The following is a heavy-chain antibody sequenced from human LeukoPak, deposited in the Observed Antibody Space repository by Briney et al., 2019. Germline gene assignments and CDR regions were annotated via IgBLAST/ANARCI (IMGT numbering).Heavy chain of an antibody. D-gene: IGHD2-21*02. CDR1: GYSISSGYY. J-gene: IGHJ5*02. CDR3: ARDNQVTPYNWFDP. V-gene: IGHV4-38-2*02. Sequence: PSETLSLTCAVSGYSISSGYYWGWIRQPPGKGLEWIGSIYHSGSTYYNPSLKSRVTMSVDTSKNQFSLKLSSVTAADTAVYYCARDNQVTPYNWFDPWGQGTLVTVS. CDR2: IYHSGST.